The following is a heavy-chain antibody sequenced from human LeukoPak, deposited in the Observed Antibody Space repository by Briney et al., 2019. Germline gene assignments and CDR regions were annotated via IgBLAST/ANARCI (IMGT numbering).Heavy chain of an antibody. CDR3: ARVGYCSGGSCFYYYYGMDV. J-gene: IGHJ6*02. Sequence: GGSLRLSCAASGFTFSSYSMNWVRQAPGKGLEWVSSISSSSDYIYYADSVKGRFTISRDNAKNSLYLQMNSLRAEDTAVYYCARVGYCSGGSCFYYYYGMDVWGQETTVTVSS. CDR2: ISSSSDYI. D-gene: IGHD2-15*01. CDR1: GFTFSSYS. V-gene: IGHV3-21*01.